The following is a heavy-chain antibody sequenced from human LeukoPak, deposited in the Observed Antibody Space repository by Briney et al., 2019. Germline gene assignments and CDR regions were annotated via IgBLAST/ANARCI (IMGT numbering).Heavy chain of an antibody. CDR2: ISSSSSYI. V-gene: IGHV3-21*01. Sequence: GSLRLSCAASGFTFSSYSMNWVRQAPGKGLEWVSSISSSSSYIYHADSVKGRFTISRDNAKNSLYLQMNSLRAEDTAVYYCAEGYSGSYYYFDYWGQGTLVTVAS. J-gene: IGHJ4*02. D-gene: IGHD1-26*01. CDR1: GFTFSSYS. CDR3: AEGYSGSYYYFDY.